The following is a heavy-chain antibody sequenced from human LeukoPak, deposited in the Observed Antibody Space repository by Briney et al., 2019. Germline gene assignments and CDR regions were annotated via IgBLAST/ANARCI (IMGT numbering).Heavy chain of an antibody. Sequence: KPGGSLRLSCAASGFTFSSYSMNWVRQAPGKGLEWVSSISSSSSYIYYADSVKGRFTISRDNAKNSLYLQMNSLRAEDTAVYYCAREFRSGRAAAGTLGYWGQGTLVTVPS. V-gene: IGHV3-21*01. CDR1: GFTFSSYS. CDR3: AREFRSGRAAAGTLGY. D-gene: IGHD6-13*01. J-gene: IGHJ4*02. CDR2: ISSSSSYI.